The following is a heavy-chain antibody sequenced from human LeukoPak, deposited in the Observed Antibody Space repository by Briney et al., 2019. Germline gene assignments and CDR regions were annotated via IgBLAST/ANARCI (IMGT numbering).Heavy chain of an antibody. V-gene: IGHV4-39*01. D-gene: IGHD2-2*01. J-gene: IGHJ3*02. CDR3: ARNASSLGAGAFDI. CDR2: VYYSGST. CDR1: GGSISSSSLY. Sequence: SETLSLTCTVSGGSISSSSLYWDWIRQPPGRGLEWIGTVYYSGSTYYNPSLKSRVTISVDTSKNQFSPKLSSVTAADTAVYYCARNASSLGAGAFDIWGQGTMVTVSS.